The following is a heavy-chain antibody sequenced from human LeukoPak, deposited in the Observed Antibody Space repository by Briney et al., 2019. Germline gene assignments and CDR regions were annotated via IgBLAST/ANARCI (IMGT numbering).Heavy chain of an antibody. Sequence: GGSLRLSCAASGSTFTSYAMHWVRQAPGKGLEWVASISYDGSNKYYADSVKGRFTISRDNSKNKLYLQMHSLRAEDTDVYYCARRWGSSGYYFDYWGQGTMVTVSS. J-gene: IGHJ4*02. CDR3: ARRWGSSGYYFDY. D-gene: IGHD3-22*01. CDR2: ISYDGSNK. CDR1: GSTFTSYA. V-gene: IGHV3-30-3*01.